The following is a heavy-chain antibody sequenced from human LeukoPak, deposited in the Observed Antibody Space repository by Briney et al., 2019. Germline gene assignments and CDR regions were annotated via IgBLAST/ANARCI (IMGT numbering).Heavy chain of an antibody. CDR1: GGSFSGYY. CDR3: ARASLITGTTLSWFDP. D-gene: IGHD1-7*01. CDR2: INHSGST. J-gene: IGHJ5*02. V-gene: IGHV4-34*01. Sequence: SETLSLTCAVYGGSFSGYYWSWIRQPPGKGLEWIGEINHSGSTNYNPSLKSRVTISVDTSKNQFSLKLSSVTAADTAVYYCARASLITGTTLSWFDPWGQGTLVTVSS.